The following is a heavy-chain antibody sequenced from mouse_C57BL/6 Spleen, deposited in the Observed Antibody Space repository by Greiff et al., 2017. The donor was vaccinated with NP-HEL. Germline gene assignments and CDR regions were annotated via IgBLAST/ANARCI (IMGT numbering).Heavy chain of an antibody. CDR2: IDPSDSYT. V-gene: IGHV1-69*01. J-gene: IGHJ4*01. Sequence: QVQLQQPGAELVMPGASVKLSCKASGYTFTSYWMHWVKQRPGQGLEWIGEIDPSDSYTNYNQKFKGKSTLTVDKSSSTAYMQLSSLTSEDSAVYYCARSGGLRQDAMDYWGQGTSVTVSS. D-gene: IGHD2-4*01. CDR1: GYTFTSYW. CDR3: ARSGGLRQDAMDY.